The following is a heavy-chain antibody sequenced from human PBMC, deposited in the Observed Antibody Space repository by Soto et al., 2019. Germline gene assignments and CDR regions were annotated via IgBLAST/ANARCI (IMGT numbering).Heavy chain of an antibody. V-gene: IGHV3-15*01. J-gene: IGHJ4*02. CDR3: NTIVLVPFDH. CDR2: IKSKSDGETA. Sequence: KAVGSLRLSCRTSGFTFTNAWMNWVRLTAGNGLEWVGRIKSKSDGETAEYAAPVKGRFIISRDDSTDTLYLEMNNLTSEDSAVYYCNTIVLVPFDHWGQGVLVTVSS. CDR1: GFTFTNAW. D-gene: IGHD3-22*01.